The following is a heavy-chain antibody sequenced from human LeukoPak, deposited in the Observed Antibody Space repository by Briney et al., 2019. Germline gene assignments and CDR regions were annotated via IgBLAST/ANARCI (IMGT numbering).Heavy chain of an antibody. CDR2: INHSGST. CDR1: GGSFSGYY. V-gene: IGHV4-34*01. Sequence: PSETLSLTCAVYGGSFSGYYWSWIRQPPGKGLEWIGEINHSGSTNYNPSLKSRVTISVDTSKNQFSLKLSSVTAADTAVYYCARESSSSWYGLGAFDIWGEGTMVTVSS. CDR3: ARESSSSWYGLGAFDI. D-gene: IGHD6-13*01. J-gene: IGHJ3*02.